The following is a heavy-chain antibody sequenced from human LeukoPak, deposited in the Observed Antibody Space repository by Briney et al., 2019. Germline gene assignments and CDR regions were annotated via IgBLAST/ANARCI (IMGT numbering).Heavy chain of an antibody. CDR3: ARGKPASGSFYKGQYHYMDV. Sequence: SVKVSCKSSGGTLSGFGISWVRQAPGQGPEWMGGIILRFGTVNYAQKFQGRVTITADESTNTAYMEMSSLKSEDTAIYYCARGKPASGSFYKGQYHYMDVWGKGTAVTISS. CDR2: IILRFGTV. J-gene: IGHJ6*03. D-gene: IGHD1-26*01. V-gene: IGHV1-69*13. CDR1: GGTLSGFG.